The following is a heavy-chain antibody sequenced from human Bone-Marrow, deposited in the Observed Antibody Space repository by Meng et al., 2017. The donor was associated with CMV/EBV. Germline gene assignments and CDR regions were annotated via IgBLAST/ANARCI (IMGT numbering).Heavy chain of an antibody. D-gene: IGHD3-10*01. Sequence: GESLKISCAASGFTFSSYSMNWVRQAPGKGLEWVSSISSSSSYIYYADSVKGRFTISRDNAKNSLYLQMNSLRAEDTAVYYCARGGYGSGSTYYYYYYGMDVWGQGNTVTVSS. V-gene: IGHV3-21*01. CDR2: ISSSSSYI. CDR3: ARGGYGSGSTYYYYYYGMDV. CDR1: GFTFSSYS. J-gene: IGHJ6*02.